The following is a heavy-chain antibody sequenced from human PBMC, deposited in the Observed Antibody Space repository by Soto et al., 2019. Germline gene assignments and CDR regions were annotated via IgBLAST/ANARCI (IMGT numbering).Heavy chain of an antibody. CDR1: GYTFTGYY. Sequence: ASVKVSCKASGYTFTGYYMHWVRQAPGQGLEWMGWINPNSGGTNYAQKFQGWVTMTRGTSISTAYMELSRLRSDDTAAYYCGRNVDTAMFNYYGMDVWGQGTTVTVSS. J-gene: IGHJ6*02. CDR3: GRNVDTAMFNYYGMDV. D-gene: IGHD5-18*01. CDR2: INPNSGGT. V-gene: IGHV1-2*04.